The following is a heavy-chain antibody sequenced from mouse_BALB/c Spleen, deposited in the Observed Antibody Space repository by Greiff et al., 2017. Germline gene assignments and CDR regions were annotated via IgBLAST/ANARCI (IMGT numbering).Heavy chain of an antibody. J-gene: IGHJ3*01. CDR1: GYSITSDYA. Sequence: EVQLVESGPGLVKPSQSLSLTCTVTGYSITSDYAWNWIRQFPGNKLEWMGYISYSGSTSYNPSLKSRISITRDTSKNQFFLQLNSVTTEDTATYYCARDLPGFAYWGQGTLVTVSA. V-gene: IGHV3-2*02. CDR2: ISYSGST. CDR3: ARDLPGFAY. D-gene: IGHD2-1*01.